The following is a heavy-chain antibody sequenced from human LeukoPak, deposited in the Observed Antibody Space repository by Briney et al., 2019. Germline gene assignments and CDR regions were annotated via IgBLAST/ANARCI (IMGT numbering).Heavy chain of an antibody. CDR2: ISAYNGNT. V-gene: IGHV1-18*01. Sequence: GASVKVSCKASGYTFTSYAMHWVRQAPGQRLEWMGWISAYNGNTNYAQKLQGRVTMTTDTSTSTAYMELRSLRSDDTAVYYCARGRTRDPIGVRGENGMDVWGQGTTVTVSS. CDR1: GYTFTSYA. CDR3: ARGRTRDPIGVRGENGMDV. D-gene: IGHD3-10*01. J-gene: IGHJ6*02.